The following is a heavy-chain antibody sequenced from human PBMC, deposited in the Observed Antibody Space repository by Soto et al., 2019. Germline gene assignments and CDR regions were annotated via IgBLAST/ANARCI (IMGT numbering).Heavy chain of an antibody. CDR2: NNPNSGGT. V-gene: IGHV1-2*04. CDR1: GGGNLRDYR. CDR3: AREDLKETFDY. J-gene: IGHJ4*02. Sequence: GASVKVSCKASGGGNLRDYRTTWVRRAPGQGLEWMGWNNPNSGGTNYAQKFQGWVTMTRDTSISTAYMELSRLRSDDTAVYYCAREDLKETFDYWGQGTLVTVSS.